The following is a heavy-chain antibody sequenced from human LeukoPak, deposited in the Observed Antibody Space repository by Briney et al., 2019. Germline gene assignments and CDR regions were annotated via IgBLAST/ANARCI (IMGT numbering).Heavy chain of an antibody. CDR2: INTYNGNA. V-gene: IGHV1-18*01. D-gene: IGHD3/OR15-3a*01. CDR3: ATYDFSVDDYYAVDV. J-gene: IGHJ6*02. CDR1: GYPFNTFG. Sequence: ASVKVSCKTSGYPFNTFGVSWVRQAPGQGLEFMGWINTYNGNAKYVQKFQGRVTITTDTSSHTAYMELRSLRSDDTAIYYCATYDFSVDDYYAVDVWGQGTTVIVSS.